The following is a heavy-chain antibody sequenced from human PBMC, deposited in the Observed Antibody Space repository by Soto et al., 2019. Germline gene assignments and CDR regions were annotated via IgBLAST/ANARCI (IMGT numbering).Heavy chain of an antibody. V-gene: IGHV3-11*01. D-gene: IGHD6-19*01. CDR1: GFTFSDYY. CDR3: ASSARIAVAGTGAFDY. CDR2: ISSSGSTI. Sequence: GSLRLSCAASGFTFSDYYMSWIRQAPGKGLEWVSYISSSGSTIYYADSVKGRFTISRDNAKNSLYLQMNSLRAEDTAVYYCASSARIAVAGTGAFDYWGQGTLVTVSS. J-gene: IGHJ4*02.